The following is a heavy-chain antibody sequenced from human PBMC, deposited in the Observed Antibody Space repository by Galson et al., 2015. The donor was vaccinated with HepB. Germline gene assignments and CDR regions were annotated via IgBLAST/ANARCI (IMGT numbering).Heavy chain of an antibody. V-gene: IGHV3-30*18. J-gene: IGHJ2*01. CDR3: AKDRYQLPHWYFDL. CDR2: IPYDGSNK. Sequence: SLRLSCAASGFTFSSYGMHWVRQAPGKGLEWVAVIPYDGSNKYYADSVKGRFTISRDNSKNTLYLQMNSLRAEDTAVYYCAKDRYQLPHWYFDLWGRGTLVTVSS. CDR1: GFTFSSYG. D-gene: IGHD2-2*01.